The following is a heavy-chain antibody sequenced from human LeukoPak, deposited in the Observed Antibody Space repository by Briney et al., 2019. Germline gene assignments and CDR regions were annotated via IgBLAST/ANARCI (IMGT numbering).Heavy chain of an antibody. J-gene: IGHJ4*02. V-gene: IGHV1-2*02. CDR2: INPNSGGT. CDR3: ARVRCSGGSCYSDY. D-gene: IGHD2-15*01. Sequence: ASVKVSCKASGYTFTGYYMHWVRQAPGQGLEWMGWINPNSGGTNYAQKFQGRVTMTRDTSIRTAYMELSRLRSDDTAVYYCARVRCSGGSCYSDYWGQGTLVTVSS. CDR1: GYTFTGYY.